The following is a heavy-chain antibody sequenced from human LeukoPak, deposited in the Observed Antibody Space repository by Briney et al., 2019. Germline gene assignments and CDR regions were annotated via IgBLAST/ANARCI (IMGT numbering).Heavy chain of an antibody. CDR1: GFTFDNYA. V-gene: IGHV3-23*01. CDR3: ARDTSFNYGAHAMDV. D-gene: IGHD4/OR15-4a*01. Sequence: GGSLRLSCAASGFTFDNYAMNWVRQAPGKGLECVLGISGSGVNTYYADSVKGRFTISRDNSKNTLYLQLNSLRGEDTAIYYCARDTSFNYGAHAMDVWGQGTTVTVSS. CDR2: ISGSGVNT. J-gene: IGHJ6*02.